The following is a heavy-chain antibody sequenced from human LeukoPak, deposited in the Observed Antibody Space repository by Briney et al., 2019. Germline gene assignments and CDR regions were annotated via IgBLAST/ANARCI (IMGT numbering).Heavy chain of an antibody. V-gene: IGHV1-69*01. CDR2: IIPIFGTA. J-gene: IGHJ3*02. Sequence: SVKVSYKASGGTFSSYAISWVRQAPGQGLEWMGGIIPIFGTANYAQKFQGRVTITADESTSTAYMELSSLRSEDTAVYYCARVWSSGFIDALDIWGQGTMVTVSS. CDR3: ARVWSSGFIDALDI. D-gene: IGHD6-19*01. CDR1: GGTFSSYA.